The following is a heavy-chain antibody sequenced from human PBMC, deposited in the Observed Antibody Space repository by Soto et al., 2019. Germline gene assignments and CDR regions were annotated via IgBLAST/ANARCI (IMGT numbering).Heavy chain of an antibody. D-gene: IGHD2-15*01. CDR3: AKVPSAVASTPWFDP. CDR2: ISGSASST. V-gene: IGHV3-23*01. CDR1: GFTFSSYA. J-gene: IGHJ5*02. Sequence: PGGSLRLSCAASGFTFSSYAMNWVRQGPGKGLEWVSTISGSASSTYYADSVKGRFTISRDNSKNTLYLQMDSLSVEDTAMYYCAKVPSAVASTPWFDPWGQGTLVTVSS.